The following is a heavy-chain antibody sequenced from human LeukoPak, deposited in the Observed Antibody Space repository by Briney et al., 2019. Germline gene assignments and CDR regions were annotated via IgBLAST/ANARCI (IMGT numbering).Heavy chain of an antibody. Sequence: GGSLRLSCAASGFTFSSYGMHWVRQAPGKGLEWVAVISYDGSNKYYADSVKGRFTISRDNSKNTLYLQMNSLRAEDTAVYYCAREIPVQFNYYGMDVWGQGTTVTVSS. V-gene: IGHV3-30*03. J-gene: IGHJ6*02. CDR3: AREIPVQFNYYGMDV. CDR2: ISYDGSNK. D-gene: IGHD4-11*01. CDR1: GFTFSSYG.